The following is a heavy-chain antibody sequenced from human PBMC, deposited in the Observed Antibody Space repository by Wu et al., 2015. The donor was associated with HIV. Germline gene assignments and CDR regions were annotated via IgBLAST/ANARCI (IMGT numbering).Heavy chain of an antibody. CDR2: MNPNSGNT. D-gene: IGHD3-10*01. CDR3: ARGYILLWFGGNWFDP. J-gene: IGHJ5*02. CDR1: GYTFTSYD. Sequence: QVQLVQSGAEVKKPGASVKVSCKASGYTFTSYDINWVRQATGQGLEWMGWMNPNSGNTGYAQKFQGRVTMTRNTSISTAYMELSSLRSEDTAVYYCARGYILLWFGGNWFDPVGPGNPGSPSPQ. V-gene: IGHV1-8*01.